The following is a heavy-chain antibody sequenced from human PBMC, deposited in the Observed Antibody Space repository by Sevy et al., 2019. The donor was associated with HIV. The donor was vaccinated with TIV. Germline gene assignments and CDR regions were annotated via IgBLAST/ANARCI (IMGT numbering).Heavy chain of an antibody. CDR2: IWYDESNK. D-gene: IGHD5-12*01. J-gene: IGHJ6*02. CDR1: GFTFSSNA. V-gene: IGHV3-33*01. Sequence: GGSLRLSCTASGFTFSSNAMYWVRQAPGKGLEWVAVIWYDESNKYHADSVKGRFTISRDNPKNTLYLQMNSLRAEDTAVYYCARGVATTYYYHYGMDVWGQGTTVTVSS. CDR3: ARGVATTYYYHYGMDV.